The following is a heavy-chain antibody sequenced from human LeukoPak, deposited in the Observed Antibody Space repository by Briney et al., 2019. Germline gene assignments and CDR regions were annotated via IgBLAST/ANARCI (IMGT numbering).Heavy chain of an antibody. D-gene: IGHD4-23*01. Sequence: ASVKVSCKASGYTFTGYYIHWVRQAPGQGLEWMGRINPNSGDTNYAQKFQGRVTMTRDTSISTAYMELSRLRSDDTGVYYCARAVDYGGTLDYWGQGTLVTVSS. CDR3: ARAVDYGGTLDY. J-gene: IGHJ4*02. CDR2: INPNSGDT. CDR1: GYTFTGYY. V-gene: IGHV1-2*05.